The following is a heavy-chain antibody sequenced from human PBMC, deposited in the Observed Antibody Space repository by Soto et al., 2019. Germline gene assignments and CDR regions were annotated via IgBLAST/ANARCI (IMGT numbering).Heavy chain of an antibody. Sequence: PGGSLRLSCAATGFTFSTYWMHWVRQGPGKGLVWVSRISTDGSSTTYADSVKGRFTISRDNAKKTLYLQMNSLRAEDTAVYYCARATGSNHPFDYWGQGSLVTVSS. D-gene: IGHD2-2*01. CDR3: ARATGSNHPFDY. CDR1: GFTFSTYW. CDR2: ISTDGSST. J-gene: IGHJ4*02. V-gene: IGHV3-74*01.